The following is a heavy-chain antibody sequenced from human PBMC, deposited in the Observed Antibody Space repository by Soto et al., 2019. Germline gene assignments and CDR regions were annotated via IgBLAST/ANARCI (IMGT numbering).Heavy chain of an antibody. CDR3: ARTSTRFDYYDSSGYYFDY. D-gene: IGHD3-22*01. CDR1: GFTFSSYG. Sequence: QVQLVESGGGVVQPGRSLRLSCAASGFTFSSYGMHWVRQAPGKGLEWVAVIWYDGSNKYYADSVKGRLTISRDNSKNTLYLQMNSLRAEDTAVYYCARTSTRFDYYDSSGYYFDYWGQGTLVTVSS. J-gene: IGHJ4*02. V-gene: IGHV3-33*01. CDR2: IWYDGSNK.